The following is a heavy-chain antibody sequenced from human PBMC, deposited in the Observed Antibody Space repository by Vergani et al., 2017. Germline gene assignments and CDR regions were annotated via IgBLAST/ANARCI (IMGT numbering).Heavy chain of an antibody. CDR2: ISGTGVRI. D-gene: IGHD6-13*01. V-gene: IGHV3-23*04. CDR1: GFTFSSYA. Sequence: HLVESGGGLVQPGGSLRLSCAASGFTFSSYAMNWVRQAPGKGVEWVSGISGTGVRINYAESVKGRFTISRDISKNTLYLQMSSLRGDDTAVYNCAKELDSSSWYQVGFDYWGQGTLVTVSS. CDR3: AKELDSSSWYQVGFDY. J-gene: IGHJ4*02.